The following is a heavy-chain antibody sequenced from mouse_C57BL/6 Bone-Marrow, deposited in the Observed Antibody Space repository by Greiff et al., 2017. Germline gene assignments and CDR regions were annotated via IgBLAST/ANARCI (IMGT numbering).Heavy chain of an antibody. CDR2: IDPETGGT. Sequence: QVQLQQSGAELVRPGASVTLSCKASGYTFTDYEMHWVKQTPVHGLEWIGAIDPETGGTAYNQKFKGKAILTAAKSSSPAYMELRSLTSEDSAVYYCTRWDCGYDGDASYWYFDVWGTGTTVTVSS. CDR1: GYTFTDYE. D-gene: IGHD2-2*01. J-gene: IGHJ1*03. V-gene: IGHV1-15*01. CDR3: TRWDCGYDGDASYWYFDV.